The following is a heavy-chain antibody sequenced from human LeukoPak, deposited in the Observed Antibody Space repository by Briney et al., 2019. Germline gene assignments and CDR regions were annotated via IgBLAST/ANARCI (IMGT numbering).Heavy chain of an antibody. D-gene: IGHD4/OR15-4a*01. V-gene: IGHV4-59*01. CDR2: IYYSGTT. J-gene: IGHJ4*02. CDR1: GGSIRSYY. Sequence: SETLSLTCTVSGGSIRSYYWNWIRQPPGKGLEWIGSIYYSGTTNYNPSLKSRVTISVDTSKNQFSLKLSSVTAADTAVYYCARDTRYYDAIYPGLFDHWGQGTLVTVSS. CDR3: ARDTRYYDAIYPGLFDH.